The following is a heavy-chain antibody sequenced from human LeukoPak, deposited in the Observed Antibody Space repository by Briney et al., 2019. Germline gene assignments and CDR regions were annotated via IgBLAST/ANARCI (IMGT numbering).Heavy chain of an antibody. CDR2: IYSSGST. Sequence: SETLSLICTVSGGSINSFYWTWIRQPAGKGLEWIGRIYSSGSTNFNPSLKSRVTMSVDTSKNQFSLRLSSVTAADTAVYYCARTYYYGSGSYYDSRDGFDVWGQGTMVTVSS. CDR3: ARTYYYGSGSYYDSRDGFDV. J-gene: IGHJ3*01. CDR1: GGSINSFY. D-gene: IGHD3-10*01. V-gene: IGHV4-4*07.